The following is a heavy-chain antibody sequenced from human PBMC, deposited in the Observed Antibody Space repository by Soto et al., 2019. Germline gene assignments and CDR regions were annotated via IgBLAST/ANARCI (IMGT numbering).Heavy chain of an antibody. D-gene: IGHD3-10*01. Sequence: EVQLVESGGGLVKPGGSLRLSCAASGFTFSSYSMNWVRQAPGKGLEWVSSISSSSNYIYYADSVTGRFTISRDNAKNSLYLQMNSLRAEDTAVYYCARHGDYYYGMDVWGQGTTVTVSS. CDR2: ISSSSNYI. CDR1: GFTFSSYS. V-gene: IGHV3-21*01. CDR3: ARHGDYYYGMDV. J-gene: IGHJ6*02.